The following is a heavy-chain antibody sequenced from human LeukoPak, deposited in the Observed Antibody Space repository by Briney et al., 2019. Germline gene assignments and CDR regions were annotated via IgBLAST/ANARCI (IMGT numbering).Heavy chain of an antibody. CDR3: TRGRVPDY. CDR1: GFTVSSFY. J-gene: IGHJ4*02. CDR2: IYSGGTT. D-gene: IGHD5/OR15-5a*01. V-gene: IGHV3-66*01. Sequence: GGSLRLSCAASGFTVSSFYMSWVRQAPGKGLEWVSVIYSGGTTYYADSVKGRFSISRDNSKNTLYLQMNSLRAEDTAVYYCTRGRVPDYWGQGTLVIVSS.